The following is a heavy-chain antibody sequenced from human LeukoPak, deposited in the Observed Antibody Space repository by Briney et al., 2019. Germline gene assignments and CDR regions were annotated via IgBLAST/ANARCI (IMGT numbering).Heavy chain of an antibody. J-gene: IGHJ4*02. Sequence: GGSLRLSCSASGFTLTSYAMHWVPQAPGKGLEYVSAISSNGGSTYYADSVKGRFTISRDNSKNTLYLQMSSLRAEDTAVYYCVKPPRVRVVIIWEHWGRGTLVTVSS. D-gene: IGHD3-10*01. V-gene: IGHV3-64D*06. CDR1: GFTLTSYA. CDR2: ISSNGGST. CDR3: VKPPRVRVVIIWEH.